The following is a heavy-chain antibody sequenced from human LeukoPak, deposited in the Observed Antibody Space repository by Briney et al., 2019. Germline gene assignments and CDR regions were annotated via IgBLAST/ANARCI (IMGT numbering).Heavy chain of an antibody. CDR1: GFTFSIYW. J-gene: IGHJ3*01. V-gene: IGHV3-7*01. CDR3: VAGDWGARDSFDL. D-gene: IGHD2-21*02. CDR2: INQEGRQK. Sequence: GRCLRLSCAASGFTFSIYWMSWVTRAPGKGLEWGANINQEGRQKYYMESAKGRCTISRDNAKNSFFLQMSSLRAEDTSVYYCVAGDWGARDSFDLWGRGTMVTVSS.